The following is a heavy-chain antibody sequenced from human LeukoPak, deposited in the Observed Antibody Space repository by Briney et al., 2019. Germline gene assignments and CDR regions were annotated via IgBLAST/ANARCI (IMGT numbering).Heavy chain of an antibody. J-gene: IGHJ4*02. D-gene: IGHD2-2*01. CDR3: ARIPYCSSTNCYPSDY. V-gene: IGHV3-74*01. Sequence: GGSLRLSCAASGFTFSSYWMHWVRQAPGKGLVWVSRVNSDGSSTSYADSVKGRFTISRDNAKNTLYLQMNSLRAEDTAVYYCARIPYCSSTNCYPSDYRGQGTLVTVSS. CDR2: VNSDGSST. CDR1: GFTFSSYW.